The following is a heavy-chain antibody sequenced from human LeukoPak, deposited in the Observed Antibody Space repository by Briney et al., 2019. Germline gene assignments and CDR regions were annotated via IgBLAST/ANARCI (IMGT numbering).Heavy chain of an antibody. D-gene: IGHD6-6*01. V-gene: IGHV4-31*03. J-gene: IGHJ6*02. Sequence: SEALSLTCTVSGGSISSGGYYWSWIRQHPGKGLEWIGYIYYSGSTYYNPSLKSRVTISVDTSKNQFSLKLSSVTAADTAVYYCATGSSIADPDYYGMDVWGQGTTVTVSS. CDR2: IYYSGST. CDR1: GGSISSGGYY. CDR3: ATGSSIADPDYYGMDV.